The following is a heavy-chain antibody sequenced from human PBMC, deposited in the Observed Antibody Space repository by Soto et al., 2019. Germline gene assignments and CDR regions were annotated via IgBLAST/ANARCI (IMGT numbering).Heavy chain of an antibody. Sequence: GGSLRLSCAASGFTFSSYSMNWVRQAPGKGLEWVSSISSSSSYIYYADSVKGRFTISRDNAKNSLYLQMNSLRAEDTAVYYCARDSTVTTYRNYYFDYWGQGTLVTVSS. J-gene: IGHJ4*02. CDR1: GFTFSSYS. V-gene: IGHV3-21*01. CDR3: ARDSTVTTYRNYYFDY. CDR2: ISSSSSYI. D-gene: IGHD4-17*01.